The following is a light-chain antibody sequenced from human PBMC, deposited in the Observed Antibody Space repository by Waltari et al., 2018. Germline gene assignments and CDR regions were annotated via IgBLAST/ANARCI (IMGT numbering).Light chain of an antibody. CDR3: SSYTTSSTLV. CDR1: SSAVGTYSD. Sequence: QTARTQPAPVSGSPGQSTTLAFTGNSSAVGTYSDGSWYQQHPGKAPKLMIYDVSNRPSWVSNRFSGSKSGNTASLTISGLQAEDEADYYCSSYTTSSTLVFGGGTKLTVL. J-gene: IGLJ2*01. CDR2: DVS. V-gene: IGLV2-14*03.